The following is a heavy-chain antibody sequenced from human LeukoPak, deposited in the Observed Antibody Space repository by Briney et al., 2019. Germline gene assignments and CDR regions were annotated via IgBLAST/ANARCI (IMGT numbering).Heavy chain of an antibody. V-gene: IGHV4-4*07. CDR2: IYTSGST. J-gene: IGHJ4*02. CDR3: AREDYGDYGAFDY. Sequence: SETLSLTCTVSGGSISSYYWSWLRQPAGKGLEGIGRIYTSGSTNYNPSLKSRVTMSVDTSKNQFSLKLSSVAAADTAVDYCAREDYGDYGAFDYWGQGTLVTVSS. CDR1: GGSISSYY. D-gene: IGHD4-17*01.